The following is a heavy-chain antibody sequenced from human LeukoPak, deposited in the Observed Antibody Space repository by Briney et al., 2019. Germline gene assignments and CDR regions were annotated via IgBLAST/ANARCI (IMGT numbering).Heavy chain of an antibody. CDR2: IWYDGSNK. D-gene: IGHD3-22*01. CDR1: GFTFSSYG. J-gene: IGHJ4*02. CDR3: ARDGDYYDSSGYPDY. V-gene: IGHV3-33*01. Sequence: AGGSLRLSCAASGFTFSSYGMHWVRQAPGKGLEWVAVIWYDGSNKYYADSVKGRFTISRDNSKNTLYLQMNSLRAEDTAVYYCARDGDYYDSSGYPDYWGQGTLVTVSS.